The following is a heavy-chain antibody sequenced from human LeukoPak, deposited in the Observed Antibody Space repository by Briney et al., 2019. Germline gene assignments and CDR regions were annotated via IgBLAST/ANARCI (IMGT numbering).Heavy chain of an antibody. CDR2: ISAYNGNT. Sequence: ASVKVSCKASGYTFTGYYMHWVRQAPGQGLEWMGWISAYNGNTNYAQKLQGRVTMTTDTSMSTAYMELRSLRSDDTAVYYCARGVTYYYYYMDVWGKGTTVTISS. V-gene: IGHV1-18*04. D-gene: IGHD3-10*01. CDR3: ARGVTYYYYYMDV. CDR1: GYTFTGYY. J-gene: IGHJ6*03.